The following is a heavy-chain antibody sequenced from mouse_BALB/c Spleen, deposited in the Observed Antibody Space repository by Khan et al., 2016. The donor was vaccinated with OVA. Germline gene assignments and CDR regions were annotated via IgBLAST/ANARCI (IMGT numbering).Heavy chain of an antibody. J-gene: IGHJ3*01. V-gene: IGHV3-2*02. CDR3: ARLGPGFAY. CDR2: IDYSGRT. D-gene: IGHD4-1*01. Sequence: EVQLQESGPGLVKPSQSLSLTCTVTGYSITSDYAWNWIRQFPGNKLEWMGYIDYSGRTSYNPSLKSRISLTRDTSKNQFFLRLNSVSNEDRATYYWARLGPGFAYWGQGTLLTVSS. CDR1: GYSITSDYA.